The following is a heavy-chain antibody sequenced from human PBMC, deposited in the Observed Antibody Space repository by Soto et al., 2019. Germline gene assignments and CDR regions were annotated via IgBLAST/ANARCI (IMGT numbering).Heavy chain of an antibody. CDR1: GFTFSGYA. Sequence: GGSLRLSCVASGFTFSGYAMSWVRQAPGKGLQWVSAIRDTGGYTYYADSVKGRFTISRDKSENTLYLQMNSLRDEDTGVYFCVSRIPSWVFDYWGLGTLVTVSS. V-gene: IGHV3-23*01. D-gene: IGHD2-21*01. CDR2: IRDTGGYT. CDR3: VSRIPSWVFDY. J-gene: IGHJ4*01.